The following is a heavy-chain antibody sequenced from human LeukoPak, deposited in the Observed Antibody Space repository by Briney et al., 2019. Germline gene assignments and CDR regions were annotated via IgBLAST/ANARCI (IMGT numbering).Heavy chain of an antibody. CDR1: GASISSGSYY. V-gene: IGHV4-61*02. J-gene: IGHJ6*03. CDR3: ASRTPDDYYYYMDV. CDR2: NYTSGST. Sequence: SETLSLTCTVSGASISSGSYYWNWIRQPAGKGLEWIGRNYTSGSTNYNPSLKSRVTVSFDTSKNQFSLKLSSVTAADTAVYYCASRTPDDYYYYMDVWGKGTTVTVSS. D-gene: IGHD2-2*01.